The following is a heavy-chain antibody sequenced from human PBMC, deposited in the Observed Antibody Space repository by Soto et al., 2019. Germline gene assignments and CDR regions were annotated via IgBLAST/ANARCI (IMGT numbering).Heavy chain of an antibody. Sequence: GESLKISCKGSGYTFTTSWIGWVRQVPGKGLEWMGIIYPDDSDTRYSPSFQGHITISADKSINTAYLQWSSLKASDTAMYYCASPTIPRFYYYGMDVWGQGTTVTVSS. CDR2: IYPDDSDT. CDR1: GYTFTTSW. J-gene: IGHJ6*02. V-gene: IGHV5-51*01. CDR3: ASPTIPRFYYYGMDV. D-gene: IGHD1-1*01.